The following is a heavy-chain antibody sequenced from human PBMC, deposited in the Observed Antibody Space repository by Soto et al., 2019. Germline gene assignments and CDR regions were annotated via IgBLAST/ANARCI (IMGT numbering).Heavy chain of an antibody. CDR2: INHSGST. Sequence: SETLSLTCAVYGGSFSGYYWSWIRQPPGKGLEWIGEINHSGSTNYNPSLKSRVTISVDTSKNQFSLKLSSVTAADTAVYYCARSVVTYYYYCYYMDVWGKGTTVTVSS. V-gene: IGHV4-34*01. D-gene: IGHD2-15*01. CDR3: ARSVVTYYYYCYYMDV. J-gene: IGHJ6*03. CDR1: GGSFSGYY.